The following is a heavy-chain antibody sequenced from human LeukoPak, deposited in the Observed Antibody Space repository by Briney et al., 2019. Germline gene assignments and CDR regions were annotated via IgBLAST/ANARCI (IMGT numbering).Heavy chain of an antibody. D-gene: IGHD1-7*01. Sequence: PSETLSLTCAVSGGSISSSNWWSWVRQPPGKGLEWIGEIHHSGSTNYNPSLKSRVTISVDTSKNQFSLKLSSVTAADTAVYYCARERDLTGTTADYYYYYMDVWGKGTTVTVSS. J-gene: IGHJ6*03. CDR3: ARERDLTGTTADYYYYYMDV. CDR2: IHHSGST. CDR1: GGSISSSNW. V-gene: IGHV4-4*02.